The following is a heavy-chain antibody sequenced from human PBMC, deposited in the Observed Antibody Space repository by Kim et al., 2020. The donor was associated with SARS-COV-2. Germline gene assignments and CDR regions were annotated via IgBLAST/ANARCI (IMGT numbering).Heavy chain of an antibody. CDR2: IIPILGIA. V-gene: IGHV1-69*04. D-gene: IGHD1-26*01. CDR3: AREGGSSYYMDV. Sequence: SVKVSCKASGGTFSSYAITWVRQAPGQGLEWMGRIIPILGIANYAQKFQGRVTITADKSTSTAYMELSSLRSEDTALYYCAREGGSSYYMDVWGKGTTVTVSS. J-gene: IGHJ6*03. CDR1: GGTFSSYA.